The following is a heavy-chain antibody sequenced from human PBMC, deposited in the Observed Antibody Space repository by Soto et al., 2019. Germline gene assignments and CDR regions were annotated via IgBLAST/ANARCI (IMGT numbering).Heavy chain of an antibody. J-gene: IGHJ4*02. CDR3: ARVGDSSGYFDY. D-gene: IGHD3-22*01. CDR1: GGSISSGGYS. V-gene: IGHV4-30-2*01. Sequence: KPSETLSLTCAVSGGSISSGGYSWSWIRQPPGKGLEWIGYIYHSGSTYYNPSLKSRVTISVDRSKNQFSLKLSSVTAADTAVYYCARVGDSSGYFDYWGQGTLVTVSS. CDR2: IYHSGST.